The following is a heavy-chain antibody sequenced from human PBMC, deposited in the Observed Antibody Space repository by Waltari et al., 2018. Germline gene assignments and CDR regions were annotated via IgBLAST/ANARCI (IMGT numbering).Heavy chain of an antibody. CDR3: VARTNRPTYYYYGMDV. V-gene: IGHV1-2*02. Sequence: QVQLVQSGAEVKKPGASVKVSCKASGYTFTGYYMHWVRQAPGQGLEWMGWINPNSGGTNYAQKFQGRVTMTRDTSISTAYMELSRLRSDDTAVYYCVARTNRPTYYYYGMDVWGQGTTVTVSS. J-gene: IGHJ6*02. CDR2: INPNSGGT. CDR1: GYTFTGYY.